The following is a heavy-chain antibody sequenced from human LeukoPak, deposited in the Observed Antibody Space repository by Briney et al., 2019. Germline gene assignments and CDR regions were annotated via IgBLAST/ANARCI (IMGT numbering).Heavy chain of an antibody. D-gene: IGHD3-10*01. J-gene: IGHJ3*02. CDR2: IYYSGST. CDR1: GGSISSYY. Sequence: SETLSLTCTVSGGSISSYYWSWIRQPPGKGLEWIGYIYYSGSTNYNPSLKSRVTISVDTSKNQFSLKLSSVTAVDTAVYYCARHEVVRGRNYGDDAFDIWGQGTMVTVSS. V-gene: IGHV4-59*08. CDR3: ARHEVVRGRNYGDDAFDI.